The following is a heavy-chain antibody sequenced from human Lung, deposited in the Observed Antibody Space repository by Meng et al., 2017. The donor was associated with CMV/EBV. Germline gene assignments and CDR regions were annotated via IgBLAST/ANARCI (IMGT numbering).Heavy chain of an antibody. CDR2: INQSAST. J-gene: IGHJ5*02. CDR1: FSGYY. CDR3: ARGPFWYCSSTSCSSRWFDP. Sequence: FSGYYWGSVRQPPAKGLEWIEEINQSASTNCNPSRRSRVTISVDTTKNQFALKLSSVTAADTAVYYCARGPFWYCSSTSCSSRWFDPWGQGTLVTVSS. V-gene: IGHV4-34*01. D-gene: IGHD2-2*01.